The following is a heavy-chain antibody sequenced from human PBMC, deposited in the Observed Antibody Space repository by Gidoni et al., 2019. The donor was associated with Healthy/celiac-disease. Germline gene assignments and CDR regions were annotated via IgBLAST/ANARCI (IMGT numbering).Heavy chain of an antibody. CDR3: ARDEQYCFDY. J-gene: IGHJ4*02. CDR2: ISSSSSTI. D-gene: IGHD6-19*01. CDR1: GFTFSSYR. V-gene: IGHV3-48*02. Sequence: EVQLVESGGGLVMRGGYLRLSFAASGFTFSSYRMNWVRQAPGTGLEWVSYISSSSSTIYYADSVKGRFTISRDNAKNSLYLQMNSLRDEDTAVYYCARDEQYCFDYWGQGTLVTVSS.